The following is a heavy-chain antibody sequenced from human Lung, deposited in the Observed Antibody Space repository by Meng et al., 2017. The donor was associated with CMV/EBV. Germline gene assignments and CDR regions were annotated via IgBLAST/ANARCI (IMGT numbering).Heavy chain of an antibody. CDR1: GGSINSYY. Sequence: QLGEWGPGLVKPSGTLSLTCTVSGGSINSYYWSWIRQPPGQGLEWLGYFYYRGNSNYNPSLKSRVTISVDTSKNLFSLNLTSVTAADAALYYCARGSYLAVEGWGLGTLVTVSS. CDR2: FYYRGNS. CDR3: ARGSYLAVEG. D-gene: IGHD2-21*01. J-gene: IGHJ4*02. V-gene: IGHV4-59*01.